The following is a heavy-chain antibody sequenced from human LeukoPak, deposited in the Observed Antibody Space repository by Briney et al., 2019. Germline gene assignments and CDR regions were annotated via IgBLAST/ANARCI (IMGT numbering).Heavy chain of an antibody. V-gene: IGHV1-69*04. J-gene: IGHJ4*02. CDR1: GGTFSSYA. D-gene: IGHD6-6*01. CDR2: IIPILGIA. Sequence: ASVTVSCTASGGTFSSYAISWVRQAPGQGLAWMGRIIPILGIANYAQKFQGRVTITADKSTSTAYMELSSLRSEDTAVYYCARARPGYYFDYWGQGTLVTVSS. CDR3: ARARPGYYFDY.